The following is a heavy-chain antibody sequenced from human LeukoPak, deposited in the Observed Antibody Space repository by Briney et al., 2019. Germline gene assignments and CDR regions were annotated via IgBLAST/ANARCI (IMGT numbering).Heavy chain of an antibody. D-gene: IGHD5-18*01. CDR1: GGSISSHH. Sequence: SETLSLTCAVSGGSISSHHWSWIRQPAGRGLEWIGRFYTSGITNYNPSLKSRVTMSVDTSKNQSSLKLSSVTAADTAVYYCARGGSYGYIDYWGQGTLVTVSS. CDR2: FYTSGIT. V-gene: IGHV4-4*07. J-gene: IGHJ4*02. CDR3: ARGGSYGYIDY.